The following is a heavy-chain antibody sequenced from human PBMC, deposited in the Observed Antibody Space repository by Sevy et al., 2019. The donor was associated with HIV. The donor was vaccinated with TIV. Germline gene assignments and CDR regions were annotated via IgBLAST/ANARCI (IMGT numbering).Heavy chain of an antibody. D-gene: IGHD3-22*01. CDR3: ARRQRKYYYDSSDYNFDY. J-gene: IGHJ4*02. CDR2: IYPGDSDT. Sequence: GESLKISCKGSGYSFTSYWIGWVRQMPGKGLEWMGIIYPGDSDTRYSPSFQGQVTISADKSISTAYLQWSSLKASDTAMYYCARRQRKYYYDSSDYNFDYWGQGTLVTVSS. CDR1: GYSFTSYW. V-gene: IGHV5-51*01.